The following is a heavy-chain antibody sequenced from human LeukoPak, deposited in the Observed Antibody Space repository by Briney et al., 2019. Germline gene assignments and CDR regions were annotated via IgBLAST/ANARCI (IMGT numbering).Heavy chain of an antibody. V-gene: IGHV4-39*07. D-gene: IGHD3-22*01. CDR1: GGSISSSSYY. Sequence: PSETLSLTCTVSGGSISSSSYYWGWIRQPPGTGLEWIGSIYYSGSTYYNPSLKSRVTISVDTSKNQFSLKLSSVTAADTAVYYCARNGVYYDSSGYYYNYWGQGTLVTVSS. CDR2: IYYSGST. CDR3: ARNGVYYDSSGYYYNY. J-gene: IGHJ4*02.